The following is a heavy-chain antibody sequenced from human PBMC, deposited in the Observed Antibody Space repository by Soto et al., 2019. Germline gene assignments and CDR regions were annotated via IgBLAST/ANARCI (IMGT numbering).Heavy chain of an antibody. D-gene: IGHD2-15*01. Sequence: EVQLLESGGGLVQPGGSLRLSCAASGFTFSSYAMSWVRQAPGKGLEWVSAISGSGGSTYYADSGKGRFTISRDNSKTTLYLHMNSLRAEDTAVYYCAKGGLVVVAAADYWGQGSLVTVSS. CDR1: GFTFSSYA. V-gene: IGHV3-23*01. J-gene: IGHJ4*02. CDR2: ISGSGGST. CDR3: AKGGLVVVAAADY.